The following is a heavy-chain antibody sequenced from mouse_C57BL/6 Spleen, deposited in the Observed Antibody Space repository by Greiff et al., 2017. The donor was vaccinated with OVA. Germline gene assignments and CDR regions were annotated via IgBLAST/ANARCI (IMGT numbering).Heavy chain of an antibody. J-gene: IGHJ1*03. CDR3: ARALDFDV. Sequence: EVQVVESGGGLVKPGGSLKLSCAASGFTFSSYAMSWVRQTPEKRLEWVATISDGGSYTYYPDNVKGRFTISRDNAKNNLYLQMSHLKSEDTAMYYCARALDFDVWGTGTTVTVSS. CDR1: GFTFSSYA. V-gene: IGHV5-4*01. CDR2: ISDGGSYT. D-gene: IGHD1-2*01.